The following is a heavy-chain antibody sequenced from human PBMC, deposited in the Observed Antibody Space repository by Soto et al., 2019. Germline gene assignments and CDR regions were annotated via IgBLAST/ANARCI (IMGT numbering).Heavy chain of an antibody. CDR2: ISSSSSTI. J-gene: IGHJ6*03. CDR1: GFTFSSYS. Sequence: GGSLRLSCAASGFTFSSYSMNWVRQAPGKGLEWVSYISSSSSTIYYADSVKGRFTISRDNAKNSLYLQMNSLRAEDTAVYYCARMGVLEWLPIYYYYMDVWGKGTTVTVSS. D-gene: IGHD3-3*01. CDR3: ARMGVLEWLPIYYYYMDV. V-gene: IGHV3-48*01.